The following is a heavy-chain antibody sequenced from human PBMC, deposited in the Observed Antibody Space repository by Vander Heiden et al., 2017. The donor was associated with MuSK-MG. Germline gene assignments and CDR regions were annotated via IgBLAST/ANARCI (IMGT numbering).Heavy chain of an antibody. CDR1: GGSFRGYY. D-gene: IGHD3-3*01. Sequence: QVQLQRWGAGLLKPSETLSLTCAVYGGSFRGYYWSWIRQPPGKGLEWIGEINHSGSTNYNPSLKSRVTISVDTSKNQFSLKLSSVTAADTAVYYCARVGSLRFLEWLSRGYVDYWGQGTLVTVSS. V-gene: IGHV4-34*01. CDR3: ARVGSLRFLEWLSRGYVDY. J-gene: IGHJ4*02. CDR2: INHSGST.